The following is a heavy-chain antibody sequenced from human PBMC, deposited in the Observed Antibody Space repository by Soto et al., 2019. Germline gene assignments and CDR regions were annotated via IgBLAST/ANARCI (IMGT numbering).Heavy chain of an antibody. D-gene: IGHD3-3*01. V-gene: IGHV1-18*04. CDR1: GYTFTSYG. J-gene: IGHJ4*02. Sequence: GASVKVSCKASGYTFTSYGISWVRQAPGQGLEWMGWISAYNGNTNYAQKLQGRVTMTTDTSTSTAYMELRSLRSDDTAVYYCAVGVLRFLEWLPYPNFDYWGQGTLVTVS. CDR2: ISAYNGNT. CDR3: AVGVLRFLEWLPYPNFDY.